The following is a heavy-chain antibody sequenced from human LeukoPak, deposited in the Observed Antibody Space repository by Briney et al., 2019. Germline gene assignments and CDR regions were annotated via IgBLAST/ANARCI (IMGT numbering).Heavy chain of an antibody. Sequence: GGSLRLSCAASGFNFSSYAMSWVRQAPGKGLEWVSSISGSGGSTYYADSVKGRFTISRDNAKNTLYLQMNSLRAEDTAVYYCAKFRGYSGTNRYYFDYWGQGTLVTVSS. D-gene: IGHD1-26*01. V-gene: IGHV3-23*01. CDR2: ISGSGGST. J-gene: IGHJ4*02. CDR1: GFNFSSYA. CDR3: AKFRGYSGTNRYYFDY.